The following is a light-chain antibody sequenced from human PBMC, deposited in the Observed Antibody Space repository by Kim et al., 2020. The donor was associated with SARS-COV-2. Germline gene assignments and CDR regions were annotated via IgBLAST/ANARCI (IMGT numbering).Light chain of an antibody. Sequence: DIQMTQSPPTLSASIGDTVTITCRASQSVNWWLAWYQQKPGRAPKLLIYRSTILQTGVPSRFSGSGSGTEFTLTITSLQPDDSATYYCHQYNTHMYSFGQGTKLEI. V-gene: IGKV1-5*03. CDR3: HQYNTHMYS. CDR1: QSVNWW. J-gene: IGKJ2*01. CDR2: RST.